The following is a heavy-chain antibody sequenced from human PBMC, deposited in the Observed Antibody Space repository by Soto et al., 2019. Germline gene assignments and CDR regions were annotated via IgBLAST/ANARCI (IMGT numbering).Heavy chain of an antibody. CDR2: IYHSGST. CDR1: GGSISSGGYS. J-gene: IGHJ5*02. CDR3: AGGAPVRFDT. Sequence: QLQLQESGSGLVKPSQTLSLTCAVSGGSISSGGYSWSWIRQPPGTGLEWVGCIYHSGSTYYYPSLTTRLTTAVERTNNQFSLMLSSVPAADTAEDYLAGGAPVRFDTWGQGTLVTVSS. V-gene: IGHV4-30-2*01. D-gene: IGHD2-8*01.